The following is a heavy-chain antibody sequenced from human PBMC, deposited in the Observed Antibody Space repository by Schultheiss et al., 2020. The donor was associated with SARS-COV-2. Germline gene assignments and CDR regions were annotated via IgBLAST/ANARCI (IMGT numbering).Heavy chain of an antibody. J-gene: IGHJ4*02. V-gene: IGHV4-34*01. D-gene: IGHD1-7*01. CDR3: ARELELRLALGPLLDY. CDR2: IYYSGST. CDR1: GGSFSGYY. Sequence: SETLSLTCAVYGGSFSGYYWSWIRQPPGKGLEWIGYIYYSGSTNYNPSLKSRVTISVDTSKNQFSLQLNSVTPEDTAVYYCARELELRLALGPLLDYWGQGTLVTVSS.